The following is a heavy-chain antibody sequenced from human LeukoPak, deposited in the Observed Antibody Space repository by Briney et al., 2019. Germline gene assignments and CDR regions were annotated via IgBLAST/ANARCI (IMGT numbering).Heavy chain of an antibody. D-gene: IGHD6-13*01. CDR2: IDTYRGST. Sequence: ASVKVSCKASGYRFIDYSVSWVRQAPGQGLEWMGWIDTYRGSTNYAQNLQGRVTLTTDTSATTVYMELRSLRSDDTAVYYCARPNTDAAGYFFDYWGQGTMVTVSS. J-gene: IGHJ4*02. CDR1: GYRFIDYS. CDR3: ARPNTDAAGYFFDY. V-gene: IGHV1-18*01.